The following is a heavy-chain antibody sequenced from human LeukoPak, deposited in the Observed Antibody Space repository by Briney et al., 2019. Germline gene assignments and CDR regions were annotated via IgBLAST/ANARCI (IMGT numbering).Heavy chain of an antibody. CDR3: ARGRDSSGWYPHYYYYYMDG. D-gene: IGHD6-19*01. CDR1: GYSISSGYY. Sequence: SETLSLTCTVSGYSISSGYYWGWIRQPPGKGLEWIGSIYHSGSTYYNPSLKSRVTISVDTSKNQFSLKLSSVTAADTAVYYCARGRDSSGWYPHYYYYYMDGWGKGTTVTVSS. CDR2: IYHSGST. V-gene: IGHV4-38-2*02. J-gene: IGHJ6*03.